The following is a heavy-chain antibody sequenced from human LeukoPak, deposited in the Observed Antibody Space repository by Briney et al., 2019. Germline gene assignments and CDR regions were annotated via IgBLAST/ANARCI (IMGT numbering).Heavy chain of an antibody. CDR1: GYTFTSYD. CDR2: MNPNSGNT. CDR3: ARGLSYSSSSGD. Sequence: ASXKVSCKASGYTFTSYDINWVRQATGQGLEWMGWMNPNSGNTGYAQKFQGRVTITRNTSISTAYMELSSLRSEDTAVYYCARGLSYSSSSGDWGQGTLVTVSS. J-gene: IGHJ4*02. V-gene: IGHV1-8*01. D-gene: IGHD6-6*01.